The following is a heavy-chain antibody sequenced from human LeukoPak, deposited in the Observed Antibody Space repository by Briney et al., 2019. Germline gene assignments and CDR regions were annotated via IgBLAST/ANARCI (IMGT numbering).Heavy chain of an antibody. V-gene: IGHV5-51*01. Sequence: GGSLKICLKGSGYRFTSYWSGWGRQMPGKGLEWMGIIYPGDSDTRYSPSFQGQVTISPDKSISTAYLQWRSLKASDTAMYYCARLPPQEYGDYPLIDYWGQGTLVTVSS. CDR2: IYPGDSDT. J-gene: IGHJ4*02. D-gene: IGHD4-17*01. CDR3: ARLPPQEYGDYPLIDY. CDR1: GYRFTSYW.